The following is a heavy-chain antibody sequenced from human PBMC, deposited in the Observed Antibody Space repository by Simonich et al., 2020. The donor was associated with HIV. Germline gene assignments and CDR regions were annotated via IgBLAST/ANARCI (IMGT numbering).Heavy chain of an antibody. V-gene: IGHV4-34*01. CDR3: ARHSGYADAFDI. D-gene: IGHD5-12*01. J-gene: IGHJ3*02. CDR2: ISYSGTP. CDR1: GGSFSGYY. Sequence: QVQLQQWGAGLLKPSETLSLTCAVYGGSFSGYYWSWIRQPPGKGLEWIGTISYSGTPYYNTSLKSRVTIYLDTSENQFSLKLRSVTAADTAVYYCARHSGYADAFDIWGQGTMITVSS.